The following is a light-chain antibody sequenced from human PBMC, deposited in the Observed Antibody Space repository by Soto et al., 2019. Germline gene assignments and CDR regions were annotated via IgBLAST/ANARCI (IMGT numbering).Light chain of an antibody. CDR1: QTISNW. J-gene: IGKJ3*01. CDR3: QHYDS. CDR2: DVS. V-gene: IGKV1-5*01. Sequence: DIQMTQSPSTLSASVGDRVTITCRASQTISNWLAWYQQKPGKAPKLLIFDVSSLENGVPSRLSGSGSGTEFTLTISSLQPDDFATYCCQHYDSFGPGTKVDIK.